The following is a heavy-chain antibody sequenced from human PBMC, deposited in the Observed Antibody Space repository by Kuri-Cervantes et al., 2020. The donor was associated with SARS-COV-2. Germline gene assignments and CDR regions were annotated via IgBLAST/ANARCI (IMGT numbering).Heavy chain of an antibody. D-gene: IGHD6-13*01. J-gene: IGHJ3*02. V-gene: IGHV1-8*03. CDR3: ARGDRNYSSSWYGDAFDI. Sequence: ASVKVSCKASGGTFSNYALSWVRQAPGQGLEWMGWMNPNSGNTGYAQKFQGRVTITRNTSISTAYMELSSLRSEDTAVYYCARGDRNYSSSWYGDAFDIWGQGTMVTVSS. CDR1: GGTFSNYA. CDR2: MNPNSGNT.